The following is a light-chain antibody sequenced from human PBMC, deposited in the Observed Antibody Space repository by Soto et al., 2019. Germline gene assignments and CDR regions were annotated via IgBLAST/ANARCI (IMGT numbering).Light chain of an antibody. CDR1: QSLVSRDRETH. CDR2: EVS. J-gene: IGKJ2*01. CDR3: VQHSCGPQD. V-gene: IGKV2-30*01. Sequence: DVVLPQSPPSLPVTPGKPASISCRSSQSLVSRDRETHFSWYHQRPGQPPRRLLYEVSDQDSGVPARVSGSGSGTDFSLKISRVGTADVGIYYGVQHSCGPQDFGQGTKLDSK.